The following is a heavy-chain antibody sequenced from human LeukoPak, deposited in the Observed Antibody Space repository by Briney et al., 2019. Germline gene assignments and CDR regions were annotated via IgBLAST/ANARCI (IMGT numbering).Heavy chain of an antibody. CDR3: ASGEVVASRPFFDY. D-gene: IGHD2-15*01. Sequence: VASXKVSCKASGGTFISYAISWVRQAPGQGVEWMGGIIPIFGTANYAQKFQGRVTITTDESTSTAYMELSSLRSEDTAVYYCASGEVVASRPFFDYWGQGTLVTVSS. V-gene: IGHV1-69*05. CDR1: GGTFISYA. J-gene: IGHJ4*02. CDR2: IIPIFGTA.